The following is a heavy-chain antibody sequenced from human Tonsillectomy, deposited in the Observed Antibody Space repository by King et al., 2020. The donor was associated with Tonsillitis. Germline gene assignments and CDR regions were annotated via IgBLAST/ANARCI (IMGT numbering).Heavy chain of an antibody. J-gene: IGHJ6*02. CDR3: GRGGYFSCGSCYPDCGMDV. V-gene: IGHV1-2*02. CDR2: INPNSGGT. D-gene: IGHD2-15*01. Sequence: QLVQSGAEVKKPGASVKVSCKASGYTFTGHYMYWVRQAPGQGLEWMGWINPNSGGTNYAQKFQGRVTMTRDTSISTAYMELRRLRSDDTAVYYCGRGGYFSCGSCYPDCGMDVWGQETTVTVSS. CDR1: GYTFTGHY.